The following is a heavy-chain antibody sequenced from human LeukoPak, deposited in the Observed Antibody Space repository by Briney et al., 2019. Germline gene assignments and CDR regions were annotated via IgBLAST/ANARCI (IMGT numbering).Heavy chain of an antibody. J-gene: IGHJ6*03. D-gene: IGHD4-17*01. CDR1: GGTFSSYT. V-gene: IGHV1-69*02. Sequence: SVKVSCKASGGTFSSYTISWVRQAPGQGLEWMGRIIPILGIANYAQKFQGRVTITTDESTSTAYMELSSLRSEDTAVYYCARSDDYGDSTSYYYYYYYMDVWGKGTTVTVSS. CDR3: ARSDDYGDSTSYYYYYYYMDV. CDR2: IIPILGIA.